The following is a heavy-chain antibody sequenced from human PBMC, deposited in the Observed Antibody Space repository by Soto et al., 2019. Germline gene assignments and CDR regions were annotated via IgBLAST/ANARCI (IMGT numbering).Heavy chain of an antibody. V-gene: IGHV1-18*01. CDR2: ISAYNGNT. J-gene: IGHJ2*01. CDR1: GYTFTSYG. D-gene: IGHD3-22*01. CDR3: ARWSDDSSGYSPNWYFDL. Sequence: QVQLVQSGAEVKKPGASVKVSCKASGYTFTSYGISWVRQALGQGLEWMGWISAYNGNTNYAQKLQGRVTMTTDTSTSTAYMELRSLRSDDTAVYYCARWSDDSSGYSPNWYFDLWGRGTLVTVSS.